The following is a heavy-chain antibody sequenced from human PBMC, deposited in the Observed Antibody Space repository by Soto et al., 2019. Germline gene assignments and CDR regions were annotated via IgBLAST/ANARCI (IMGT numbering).Heavy chain of an antibody. CDR1: GFTFSSYS. CDR3: TRHWLATREFDY. D-gene: IGHD5-12*01. V-gene: IGHV3-21*01. Sequence: LRLSCAASGFTFSSYSMNWVRQAPGKGLEWVSSISSSSGHIYYADSLKGRFTISRDNAKNSLYLQMNSLRAEDTAVYYCTRHWLATREFDYWGQGTLVTVSS. CDR2: ISSSSGHI. J-gene: IGHJ4*02.